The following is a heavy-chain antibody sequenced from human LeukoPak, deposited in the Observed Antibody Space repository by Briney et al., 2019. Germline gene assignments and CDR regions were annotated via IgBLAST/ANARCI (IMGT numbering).Heavy chain of an antibody. V-gene: IGHV4-39*01. CDR1: GGSISSSSYY. CDR3: ASYVWGSYFGPKRFDY. Sequence: SETLSLTCTVSGGSISSSSYYWGWIRQPPGKGLEWIGSIYYSGSTYYIPSLKSRVTISVDTSKNQFSLKLSSVTAADTAVYYCASYVWGSYFGPKRFDYWGQGTLVTVSS. D-gene: IGHD3-16*01. J-gene: IGHJ4*02. CDR2: IYYSGST.